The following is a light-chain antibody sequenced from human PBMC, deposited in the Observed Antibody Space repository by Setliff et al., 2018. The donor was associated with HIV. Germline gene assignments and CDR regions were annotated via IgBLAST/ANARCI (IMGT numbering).Light chain of an antibody. J-gene: IGLJ1*01. Sequence: ALTQPASVSGSPGQSITISCTGTNSDVGGYNYVSWYQQYPGKAPKFIIYDVTKRPSGVSDRFSGSKSGNTASLTISGLQAEDEANYFCCSYVTGSTYVFGTGTKVTVL. CDR2: DVT. V-gene: IGLV2-23*02. CDR3: CSYVTGSTYV. CDR1: NSDVGGYNY.